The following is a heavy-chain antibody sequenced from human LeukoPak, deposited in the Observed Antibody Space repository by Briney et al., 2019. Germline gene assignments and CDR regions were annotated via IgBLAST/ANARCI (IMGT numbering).Heavy chain of an antibody. V-gene: IGHV4-61*01. D-gene: IGHD3-16*02. CDR3: ARDQRFDDYVWGSYRYTESYFDY. J-gene: IGHJ4*02. CDR2: IYYNWSN. Sequence: SETLSLTCTVSSGSISSASISSYYWSWIRQPPGKGLEWIGNIYYNWSNKYSSSLKSRGTISVDTSKNQFSLKLSSVTAADTAVYYCARDQRFDDYVWGSYRYTESYFDYWGQGILVTVSS. CDR1: SGSISSASISSYY.